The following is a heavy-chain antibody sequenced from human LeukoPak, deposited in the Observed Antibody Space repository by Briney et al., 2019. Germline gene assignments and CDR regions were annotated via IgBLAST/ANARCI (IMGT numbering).Heavy chain of an antibody. V-gene: IGHV4-59*01. D-gene: IGHD6-13*01. J-gene: IGHJ6*03. CDR3: AKVVIAAAGTNYYYYMDV. CDR2: IYYSGST. Sequence: SETLSLTCTVSGGSFSSYYWSWIRQPPGKGLEWNGYIYYSGSTNYNPSLKSRVTISVDTSKNQFSLKLSSVTAADTAVYYCAKVVIAAAGTNYYYYMDVWGKGTTVTVSS. CDR1: GGSFSSYY.